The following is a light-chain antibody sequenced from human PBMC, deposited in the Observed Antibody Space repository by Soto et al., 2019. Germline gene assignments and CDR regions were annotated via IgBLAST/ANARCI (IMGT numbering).Light chain of an antibody. CDR2: GAS. CDR1: QSVSSN. CDR3: QQYDNWPLT. J-gene: IGKJ4*01. V-gene: IGKV3-15*01. Sequence: DIVMTQSPATLPVSPGERATLSCRASQSVSSNLAWYQQKPGQAPRFLTYGASTRATGIPARFSGSGSGTKFTLTNSSLQSEDFAVNYCQQYDNWPLTFGGGTKVDIK.